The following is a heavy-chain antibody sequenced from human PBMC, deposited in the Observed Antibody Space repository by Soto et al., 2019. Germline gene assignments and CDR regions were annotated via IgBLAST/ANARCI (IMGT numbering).Heavy chain of an antibody. D-gene: IGHD5-18*01. V-gene: IGHV1-3*01. CDR1: GYTFTIYA. Sequence: ASVKVSCKASGYTFTIYAMHWVRQAPGQRLEWMGWINAGNGDTKYSQKFQGRVTITRDTSASTAYMELSSLRSEDTAVYYCARDPGYSYGYTWGQGTLVTVSS. CDR2: INAGNGDT. J-gene: IGHJ5*02. CDR3: ARDPGYSYGYT.